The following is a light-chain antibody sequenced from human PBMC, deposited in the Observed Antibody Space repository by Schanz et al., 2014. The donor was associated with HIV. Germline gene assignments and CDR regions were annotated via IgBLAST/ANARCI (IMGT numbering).Light chain of an antibody. CDR1: QSVSSY. CDR3: QQRTNWPRMYT. J-gene: IGKJ2*01. CDR2: GAS. V-gene: IGKV3-11*01. Sequence: EIVLTQSPATLSLSPGERATLSCRASQSVSSYLAWYQQKPGQAPRLLIYGASNRATGIPDRFSGSGSGTDFTLTISSLEPEDFAVYYCQQRTNWPRMYTFGQGTKLEIK.